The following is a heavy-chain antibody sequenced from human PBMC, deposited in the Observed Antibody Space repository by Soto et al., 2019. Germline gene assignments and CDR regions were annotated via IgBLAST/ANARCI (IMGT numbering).Heavy chain of an antibody. J-gene: IGHJ4*02. CDR2: ISAYNGNT. Sequence: GASVKVSCKASGYTFTSYGISWVRQAPGQGLEWMGWISAYNGNTNYAQKLQGRVTMTTDTSTSTANMELRSLRSDDTAVYYCARSPVSTPLGELSSALDHWGQGTLVTVSS. CDR3: ARSPVSTPLGELSSALDH. D-gene: IGHD3-16*02. CDR1: GYTFTSYG. V-gene: IGHV1-18*01.